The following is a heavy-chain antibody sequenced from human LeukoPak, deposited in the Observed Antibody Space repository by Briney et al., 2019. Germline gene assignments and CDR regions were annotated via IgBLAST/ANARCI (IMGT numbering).Heavy chain of an antibody. Sequence: GGSLRLSCAVSGFNVSYNYMICVRQAPGKGLEWVSFIYSGGRTYHAHSLKARFTISRDNSKTILFLKMSSLRAEGTAVYYCARDALGNYDTSGYLGYWGQGTLVTVS. J-gene: IGHJ4*02. CDR3: ARDALGNYDTSGYLGY. V-gene: IGHV3-53*01. CDR1: GFNVSYNY. CDR2: IYSGGRT. D-gene: IGHD3-22*01.